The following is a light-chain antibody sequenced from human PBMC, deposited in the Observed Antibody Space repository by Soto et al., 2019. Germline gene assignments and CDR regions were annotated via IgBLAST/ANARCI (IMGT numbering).Light chain of an antibody. J-gene: IGKJ5*01. CDR2: DTS. V-gene: IGKV1-33*01. Sequence: DIQMTQSPSSLSASVGDRVTITCQASQDISNCLNWYQQKPGQAPKLLIYDTSSLQTGVPSRFSGSGSGTDFRFTISSLQPEDTATYYCQQYDNLLFTFGQGTRLEIK. CDR3: QQYDNLLFT. CDR1: QDISNC.